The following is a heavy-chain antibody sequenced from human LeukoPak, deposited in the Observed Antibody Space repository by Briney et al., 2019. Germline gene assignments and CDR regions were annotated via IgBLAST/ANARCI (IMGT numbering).Heavy chain of an antibody. CDR1: GFSFSTYA. J-gene: IGHJ4*02. CDR2: ISGSGGST. Sequence: GGSLRLSCAASGFSFSTYAMNWVRQAPGKGLEWVSGISGSGGSTYYADSVKGRFTISRDSSKNTVYLQMNTLRAEDTAVYYCAKRDYFDSSGYYEHYFDYWGQGTLVTVSS. V-gene: IGHV3-23*01. D-gene: IGHD3-22*01. CDR3: AKRDYFDSSGYYEHYFDY.